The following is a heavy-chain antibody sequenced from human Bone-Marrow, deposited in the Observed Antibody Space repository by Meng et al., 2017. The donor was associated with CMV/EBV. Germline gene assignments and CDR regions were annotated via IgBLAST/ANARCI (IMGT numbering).Heavy chain of an antibody. V-gene: IGHV3-53*01. CDR3: ARGRGARLKDGYSDY. CDR1: GFSVSTNY. D-gene: IGHD5-24*01. Sequence: GEFLKISCAASGFSVSTNYMTWVRQAPGKGLEWVSVIYSTGSAYYADSVEGRFTISRDYSENTLYLQMTNLIVEDTAVYYCARGRGARLKDGYSDYWGQGTLVTVSS. CDR2: IYSTGSA. J-gene: IGHJ4*02.